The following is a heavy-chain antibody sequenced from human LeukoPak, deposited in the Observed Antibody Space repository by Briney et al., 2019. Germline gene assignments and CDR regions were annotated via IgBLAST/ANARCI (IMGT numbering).Heavy chain of an antibody. CDR3: ARAHETAWFDP. D-gene: IGHD1-1*01. CDR1: GGSISGYY. V-gene: IGHV4-31*03. Sequence: SETLSLTCTVSGGSISGYYWSWIRQHPGKGLEWIGYIYYSGSTYYNPSLKSRVTISVDTSKNQFSLKLSSVTAADTAVYYCARAHETAWFDPWGQGTLVTVSS. CDR2: IYYSGST. J-gene: IGHJ5*02.